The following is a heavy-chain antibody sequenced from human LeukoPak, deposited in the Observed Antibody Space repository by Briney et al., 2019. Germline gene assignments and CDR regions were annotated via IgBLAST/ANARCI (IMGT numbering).Heavy chain of an antibody. Sequence: ASVKVSCKDSGYTFTSYDINWVRQATGQGLEWMGWLNPNSGNTGYAQKFQGRVTITRNTSISTAYMELSSLRSEDTAVYHCARDSSSSGGFDYWGQGTLVTVSS. D-gene: IGHD6-6*01. CDR1: GYTFTSYD. J-gene: IGHJ4*02. CDR2: LNPNSGNT. V-gene: IGHV1-8*03. CDR3: ARDSSSSGGFDY.